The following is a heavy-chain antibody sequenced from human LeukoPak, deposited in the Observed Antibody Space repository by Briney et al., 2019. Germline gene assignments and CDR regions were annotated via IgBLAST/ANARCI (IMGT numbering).Heavy chain of an antibody. CDR1: GGSFSGYY. Sequence: SETLSLTCAVYGGSFSGYYWSWIRQPPGKGLEWIGEINHSGSTNYNPSLKSRVTISVDTSKNQFSPKLSSVTAADTAVYYCARGGIRITIFGVATRGFDYWGQGTLVTVSS. V-gene: IGHV4-34*01. CDR3: ARGGIRITIFGVATRGFDY. D-gene: IGHD3-3*01. CDR2: INHSGST. J-gene: IGHJ4*02.